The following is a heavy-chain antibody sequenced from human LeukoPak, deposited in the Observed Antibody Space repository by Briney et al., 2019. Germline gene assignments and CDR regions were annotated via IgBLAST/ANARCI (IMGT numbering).Heavy chain of an antibody. D-gene: IGHD3-22*01. J-gene: IGHJ4*02. CDR1: GITLSNYA. Sequence: PGGSLRLFCAVPGITLSNYAMTWVRQAPGKGLEWVAGISGSGGGTNYADSVKGRFTISRDNYKNTLYLQMNSLGAEDRAVYFCAKRSVVIRVILVGFHKEAYYFDSWGQGALVTVSS. CDR3: AKRSVVIRVILVGFHKEAYYFDS. CDR2: ISGSGGGT. V-gene: IGHV3-23*01.